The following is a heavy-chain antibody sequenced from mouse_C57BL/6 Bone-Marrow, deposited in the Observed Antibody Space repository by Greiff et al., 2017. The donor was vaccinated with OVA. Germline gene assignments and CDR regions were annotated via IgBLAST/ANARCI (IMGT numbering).Heavy chain of an antibody. CDR3: ARTWYYGSSYNWYFDV. Sequence: ESVAELVRPGASVKLSCTASGFNIKNTYMHWVKQRPEQGLEWIGRIDPANGNTKYAPKFQGKATITADTSSNTAYLQLSSLTSEDTAIYYCARTWYYGSSYNWYFDVWGTGTTVTVSS. CDR1: GFNIKNTY. J-gene: IGHJ1*03. CDR2: IDPANGNT. D-gene: IGHD1-1*01. V-gene: IGHV14-3*01.